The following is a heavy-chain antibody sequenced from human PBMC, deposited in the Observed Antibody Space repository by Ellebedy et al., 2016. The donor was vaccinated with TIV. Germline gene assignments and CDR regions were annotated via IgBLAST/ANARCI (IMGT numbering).Heavy chain of an antibody. D-gene: IGHD4-17*01. CDR1: GFIFGSYS. Sequence: PGGSLRLSCAASGFIFGSYSMNWVRQAPGKGLEWVSSISSSGTYIDYADSVKGRFTISRDNAKNSMYLQMNSLRAEDTAVYCCVRYTTGLDYWGQGTLVSVSS. J-gene: IGHJ4*02. CDR3: VRYTTGLDY. V-gene: IGHV3-21*01. CDR2: ISSSGTYI.